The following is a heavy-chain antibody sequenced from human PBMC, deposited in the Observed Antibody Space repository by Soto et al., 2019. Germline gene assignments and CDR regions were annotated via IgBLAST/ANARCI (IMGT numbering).Heavy chain of an antibody. CDR3: GRDPNGDYIGAFDM. V-gene: IGHV3-23*01. Sequence: SLRLSCAASGFTFSKYAMRWIRQPPGRGPEWVSAIRGSGGGTAYADSVRGRFSISRDNSKNTLYLHMNSLRADDTAVYYCGRDPNGDYIGAFDMWGPGTMVTVSS. D-gene: IGHD4-17*01. CDR2: IRGSGGGT. CDR1: GFTFSKYA. J-gene: IGHJ3*02.